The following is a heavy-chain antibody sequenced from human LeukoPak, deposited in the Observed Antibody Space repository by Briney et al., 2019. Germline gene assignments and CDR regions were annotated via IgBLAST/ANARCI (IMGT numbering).Heavy chain of an antibody. D-gene: IGHD6-6*01. CDR2: ISGSGGST. V-gene: IGHV3-23*01. J-gene: IGHJ4*02. CDR1: GFTFSGYA. CDR3: ASSVAARRTPIPPYFDY. Sequence: GGSLRLSCAASGFTFSGYAMSWVRQAPGKGLEWVSAISGSGGSTYYADSVKGRFTISRDNSKNTLHLQMNSLRAEDTAEYYCASSVAARRTPIPPYFDYWGQGTLVTVSS.